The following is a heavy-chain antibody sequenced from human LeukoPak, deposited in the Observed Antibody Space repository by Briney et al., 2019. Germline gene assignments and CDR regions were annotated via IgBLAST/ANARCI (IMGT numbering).Heavy chain of an antibody. D-gene: IGHD3-3*01. CDR3: ARVVSYDFWSGYYKFVWFDP. Sequence: SETLSLTCTVSGGSVSSDNYYWTWIRQPPGKGLEWIGCTYYTGNSNYNPSLKSRVTISLDTSKNQFSLKLSSVTAADTAVYYCARVVSYDFWSGYYKFVWFDPWGQGTLVTVSS. V-gene: IGHV4-61*01. J-gene: IGHJ5*02. CDR2: TYYTGNS. CDR1: GGSVSSDNYY.